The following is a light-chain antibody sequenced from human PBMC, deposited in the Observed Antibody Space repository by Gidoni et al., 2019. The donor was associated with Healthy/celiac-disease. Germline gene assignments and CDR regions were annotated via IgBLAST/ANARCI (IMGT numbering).Light chain of an antibody. Sequence: QSALTQPPSASGSPGQSVTISCTGTSSDVGGYNYVSWYQQHPGKAHKLMIDEVSKRPSGVPDRFSGSKSGNTASLTVSGLQAEDEADYYCSSYAGSNKVFGGGTKLTVL. J-gene: IGLJ3*02. V-gene: IGLV2-8*01. CDR3: SSYAGSNKV. CDR2: EVS. CDR1: SSDVGGYNY.